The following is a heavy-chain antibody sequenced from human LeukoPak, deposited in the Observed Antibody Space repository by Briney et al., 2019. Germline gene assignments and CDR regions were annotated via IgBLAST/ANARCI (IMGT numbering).Heavy chain of an antibody. CDR3: TRDFRWTGGYFDY. J-gene: IGHJ4*02. CDR2: ISSAGDTI. V-gene: IGHV3-48*01. D-gene: IGHD1-14*01. Sequence: GGSLRLSCAASGFSFSSYSMNWVRQAPGKGLEWISYISSAGDTIYYADSVKGRFTISRDNSKNTLYLQMNSLGAEDTAVYYCTRDFRWTGGYFDYWGQGTLVTVSS. CDR1: GFSFSSYS.